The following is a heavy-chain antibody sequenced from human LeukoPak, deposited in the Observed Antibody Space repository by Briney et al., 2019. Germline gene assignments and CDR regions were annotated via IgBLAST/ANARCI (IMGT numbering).Heavy chain of an antibody. CDR1: GYTFTSYY. D-gene: IGHD2-2*01. CDR2: MNPNSGNT. J-gene: IGHJ6*03. CDR3: ARGSDYQLLSSYYYYYMDV. V-gene: IGHV1-8*03. Sequence: GASVKVSCKASGYTFTSYYMHWVRQATGQGLEWMGWMNPNSGNTGYAQKFQGRVTITRNTSISTAYMELSSLRSEDTAVYYCARGSDYQLLSSYYYYYMDVWGKGTTVTVSS.